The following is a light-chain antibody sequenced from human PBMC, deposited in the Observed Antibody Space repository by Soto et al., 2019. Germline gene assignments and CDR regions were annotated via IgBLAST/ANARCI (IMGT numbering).Light chain of an antibody. CDR1: SNDVGGYKY. Sequence: QSVLTQPPSASGSPGQSVTISCTGTSNDVGGYKYVSWYQQHPGKAPKLMIYEVSKRPSGVPDRFSGSKSGNTASLTVSGLQTEDEADYYCSSFAATYSVVFGGGTKVTVL. CDR3: SSFAATYSVV. J-gene: IGLJ2*01. V-gene: IGLV2-8*01. CDR2: EVS.